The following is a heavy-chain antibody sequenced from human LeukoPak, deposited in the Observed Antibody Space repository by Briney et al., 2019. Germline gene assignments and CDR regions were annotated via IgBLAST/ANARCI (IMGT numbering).Heavy chain of an antibody. CDR3: TRLLETPSIELAFDI. CDR1: GFTFSGSA. V-gene: IGHV3-73*01. CDR2: IRSKVSSYAT. J-gene: IGHJ3*02. D-gene: IGHD5-24*01. Sequence: PGGSLRLSCATSGFTFSGSAIHWVRQASGKGLEWVGRIRSKVSSYATAYAASVKGRFTISRDESENTAYLQMNSLKTEDTAVYYCTRLLETPSIELAFDIWGQGTKVTVSS.